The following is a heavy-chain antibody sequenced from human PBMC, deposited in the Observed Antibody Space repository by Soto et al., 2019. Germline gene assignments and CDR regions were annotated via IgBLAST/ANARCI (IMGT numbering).Heavy chain of an antibody. J-gene: IGHJ4*02. Sequence: GGSLRLSCAASGFTFSSYSMNWVRQAPGKGLEWISYIVSSSDDTKYYADSVKGRFTISRDNAKNSLYLQMNSLRAEDTAIYYCVRDRDFPFDYWGQGALVTVSS. CDR1: GFTFSSYS. D-gene: IGHD3-10*01. V-gene: IGHV3-48*01. CDR3: VRDRDFPFDY. CDR2: IVSSSDDTK.